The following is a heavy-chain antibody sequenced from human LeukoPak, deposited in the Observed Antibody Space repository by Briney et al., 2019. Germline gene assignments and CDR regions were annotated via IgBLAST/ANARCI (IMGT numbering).Heavy chain of an antibody. V-gene: IGHV4-39*01. D-gene: IGHD3-10*01. CDR2: IYYSGST. CDR3: ARRTEWFGELPYE. J-gene: IGHJ4*02. CDR1: GGSISSSSYY. Sequence: PSETLSLTCTVSGGSISSSSYYWGWIRQPPGEGLEWIGSIYYSGSTYYNPSLKSRVTISVDTSKNQFSLKLSSVTAADTAVYFWARRTEWFGELPYEGGQGTLVTVSS.